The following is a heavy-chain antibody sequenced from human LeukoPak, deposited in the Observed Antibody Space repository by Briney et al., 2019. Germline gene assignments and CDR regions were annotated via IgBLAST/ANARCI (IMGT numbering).Heavy chain of an antibody. CDR1: GFSFSVYA. Sequence: GGSLRLSCAASGFSFSVYAMHWDRQAQGKGLEWVAFIRNDGSNENYADSVKGRFTISRDKSKNTLYLQMNSLRAEDTAVYYCAKDRGDLPPYFDYWGQGTLVTVSS. D-gene: IGHD2-21*02. CDR2: IRNDGSNE. CDR3: AKDRGDLPPYFDY. V-gene: IGHV3-30*02. J-gene: IGHJ4*02.